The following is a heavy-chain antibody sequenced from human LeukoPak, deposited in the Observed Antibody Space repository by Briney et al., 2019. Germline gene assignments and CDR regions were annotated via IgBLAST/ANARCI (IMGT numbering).Heavy chain of an antibody. Sequence: GRSLRLSCAASGFTSSSYAMHWVRQAPGKGLEWVAVISYDGSNKYYADSVKGRFTISRDNSKNTLYLQMNSLRAEDTAVYYCARDSDSSGWEYFDYWGQGTLVTVSS. CDR1: GFTSSSYA. CDR3: ARDSDSSGWEYFDY. V-gene: IGHV3-30-3*01. J-gene: IGHJ4*02. D-gene: IGHD6-19*01. CDR2: ISYDGSNK.